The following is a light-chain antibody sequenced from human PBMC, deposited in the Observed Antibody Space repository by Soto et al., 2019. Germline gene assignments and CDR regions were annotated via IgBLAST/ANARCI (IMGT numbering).Light chain of an antibody. V-gene: IGKV1-39*01. Sequence: DLQMTQSPSSLSASVGDRVTITCRASQSISNSVNWYQQKPGKAPKLLISAASRLQSGVPSRFIGRGSGTELTLTITSLQPEDFASYYCQQGYSTPADTFGQGTKLEIK. CDR1: QSISNS. CDR2: AAS. J-gene: IGKJ2*01. CDR3: QQGYSTPADT.